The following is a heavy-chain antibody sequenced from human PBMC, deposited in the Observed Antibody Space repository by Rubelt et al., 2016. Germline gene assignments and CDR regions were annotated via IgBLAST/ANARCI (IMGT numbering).Heavy chain of an antibody. CDR3: ARAGANYYDSSGYYRPGGRNWFDP. V-gene: IGHV4-59*01. CDR2: IYYSGST. J-gene: IGHJ5*02. CDR1: Y. D-gene: IGHD3-22*01. Sequence: YWSWIRQPPGKGLEWIGYIYYSGSTNYNPSLKSRVTISVDTSKNQFSLKLSSVTAADTAVYYCARAGANYYDSSGYYRPGGRNWFDPWGQGTLVTVSS.